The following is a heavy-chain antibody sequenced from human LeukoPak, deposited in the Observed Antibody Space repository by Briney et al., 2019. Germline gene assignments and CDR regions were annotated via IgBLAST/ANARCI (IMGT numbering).Heavy chain of an antibody. CDR1: GFIFRNYW. Sequence: QAGGSLRLSCEVSGFIFRNYWMDWVRQAPGRGLEGVANINQDGNEKYFVDSVKGRFTISRDNAKNSLYLQMNSLRAEDTAVYYCSRALEVWGKGTTVTVSS. J-gene: IGHJ6*04. V-gene: IGHV3-7*01. CDR3: SRALEV. CDR2: INQDGNEK.